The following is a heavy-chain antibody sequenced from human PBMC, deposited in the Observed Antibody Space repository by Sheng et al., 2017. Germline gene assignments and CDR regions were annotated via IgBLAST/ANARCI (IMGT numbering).Heavy chain of an antibody. Sequence: QVQLVESGGGVVQPGRSLRLSCAASGFTFSSYGMHWVRQAPGKGLEWVVVIWYDGSNKYYADSVKGRFTISRDNSKNTLYLQMNSLRAEDTAVYYCARDFSVVPAARYYYYGMDVVGPRDHGHR. CDR2: IWYDGSNK. V-gene: IGHV3-33*01. J-gene: IGHJ6*02. CDR1: GFTFSSYG. D-gene: IGHD2-2*01. CDR3: ARDFSVVPAARYYYYGMDV.